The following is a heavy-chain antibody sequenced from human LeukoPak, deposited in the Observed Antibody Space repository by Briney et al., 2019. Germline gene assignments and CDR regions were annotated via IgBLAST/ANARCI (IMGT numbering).Heavy chain of an antibody. V-gene: IGHV3-48*01. D-gene: IGHD2-15*01. CDR3: ATDCSGGSCYPIFDY. J-gene: IGHJ4*02. Sequence: GGSLRLSCAASGFTFSSYSMNWVRQAPGKGLEGVSYISSSSSTIYYADSVKGRFTISRDNAKNSLYLQMNSLRAEDTAVYYCATDCSGGSCYPIFDYWGQGTLVTVSS. CDR2: ISSSSSTI. CDR1: GFTFSSYS.